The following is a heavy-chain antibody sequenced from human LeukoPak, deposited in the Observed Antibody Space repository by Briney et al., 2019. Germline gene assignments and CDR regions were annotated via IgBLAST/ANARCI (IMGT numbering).Heavy chain of an antibody. Sequence: ASVKVSCKVSGYTLTELSMHWVRQATGQGLEWMGWVNPNTGNTGYAQKFQGRVTMTRNTSISTAYMELSSLRSEDTAVYYCARAGYGDSDFDYWGQGTLVTVSS. CDR1: GYTLTELS. CDR2: VNPNTGNT. D-gene: IGHD4-17*01. V-gene: IGHV1-8*01. CDR3: ARAGYGDSDFDY. J-gene: IGHJ4*02.